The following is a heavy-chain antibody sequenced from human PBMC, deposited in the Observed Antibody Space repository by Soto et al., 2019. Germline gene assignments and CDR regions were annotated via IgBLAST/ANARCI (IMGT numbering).Heavy chain of an antibody. Sequence: ASVKVSCKASGYTFTGNYMHWVRQAPGQGLEWMGWINPNSGGTNYAQKFQGWVTMTRDTSISTAYMELSRLRSDDTAVYYCARKQSSSGWYDFDYWGQGTLVTVSS. CDR3: ARKQSSSGWYDFDY. V-gene: IGHV1-2*04. J-gene: IGHJ4*02. CDR1: GYTFTGNY. D-gene: IGHD6-19*01. CDR2: INPNSGGT.